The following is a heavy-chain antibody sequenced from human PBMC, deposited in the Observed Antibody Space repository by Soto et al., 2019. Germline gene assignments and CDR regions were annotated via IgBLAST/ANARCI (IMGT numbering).Heavy chain of an antibody. J-gene: IGHJ6*02. Sequence: QVQLVQSGAEVKKPGASVKVSCKASGYTFTSYYMHWVRQAPGQGFEWMGIINPSGGSTSYAQKFQGRVTMTRDTSTSTDYMELSSLRSEDTAVYYCARERETDYYDSSGYYYYYYGMDVWGQGTTVTVSS. CDR1: GYTFTSYY. D-gene: IGHD3-22*01. CDR2: INPSGGST. CDR3: ARERETDYYDSSGYYYYYYGMDV. V-gene: IGHV1-46*01.